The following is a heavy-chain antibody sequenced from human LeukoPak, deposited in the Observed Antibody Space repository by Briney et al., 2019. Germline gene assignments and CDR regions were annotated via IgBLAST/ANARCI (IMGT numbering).Heavy chain of an antibody. CDR3: ARELRRYCSGGSCNWFDP. CDR2: IYSGGST. CDR1: GSTFSSYW. D-gene: IGHD2-15*01. J-gene: IGHJ5*02. V-gene: IGHV3-66*01. Sequence: GGSLRLSCAVSGSTFSSYWIHWVRQAPGKGLEWVSVIYSGGSTYYADSVKGRFTISRDNSKNTLYLQMNSLRAEDTAVYYCARELRRYCSGGSCNWFDPWGQGTLVTVSS.